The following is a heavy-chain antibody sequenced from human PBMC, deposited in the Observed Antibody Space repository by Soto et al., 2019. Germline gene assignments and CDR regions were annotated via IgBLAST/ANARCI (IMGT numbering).Heavy chain of an antibody. Sequence: ASVKVSCKASGYTFTMYGISCVLQSRLQWLEWMGWISAYNGNTNYAQKLQGRVTMTTDTSTSTAYMELRSLRSDDTAVYYCARGSGSTTSPYYYGMDVWGQGTTVTVSS. CDR2: ISAYNGNT. D-gene: IGHD1-26*01. J-gene: IGHJ6*02. CDR3: ARGSGSTTSPYYYGMDV. CDR1: GYTFTMYG. V-gene: IGHV1-18*01.